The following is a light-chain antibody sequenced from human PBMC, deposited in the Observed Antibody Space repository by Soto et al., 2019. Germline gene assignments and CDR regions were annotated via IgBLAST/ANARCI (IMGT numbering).Light chain of an antibody. Sequence: QSALTQPASVSGSPGQSITISCTGTSSDVGSYNYVSWYRQHPGKAPKLMIYDVSNRPSGVSDRFSGSKSGNTASLTISGLQAEDEAGYYCTSYITAGTYVFGTGTKVTV. CDR3: TSYITAGTYV. CDR1: SSDVGSYNY. V-gene: IGLV2-14*03. CDR2: DVS. J-gene: IGLJ1*01.